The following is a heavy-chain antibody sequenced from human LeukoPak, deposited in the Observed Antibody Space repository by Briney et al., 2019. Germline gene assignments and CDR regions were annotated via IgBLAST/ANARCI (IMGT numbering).Heavy chain of an antibody. CDR3: ARDANIASLRYFDY. CDR1: GFTFSSYS. J-gene: IGHJ4*02. CDR2: ISSSSSTI. V-gene: IGHV3-48*04. Sequence: GGSLRLSCAASGFTFSSYSMNWVRQAPGKGLEWVSYISSSSSTIYYADSVKGRFTISRDNAKNSLYLQMNSLRAEDTAVYYCARDANIASLRYFDYWGQGTLVTVSS. D-gene: IGHD2/OR15-2a*01.